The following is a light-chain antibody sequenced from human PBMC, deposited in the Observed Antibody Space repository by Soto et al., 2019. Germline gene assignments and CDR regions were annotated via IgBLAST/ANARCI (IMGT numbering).Light chain of an antibody. Sequence: QSALTQPASVSGSPGQSITISCTGTNSDVGGYNYVSWYQQHPGKAPKLMIYDVSNRPSGVSNRFSGSKSGNTPSLTISGLQAEDEADYYCSSYTSSSTLVFGGGTKLNVL. CDR1: NSDVGGYNY. V-gene: IGLV2-14*01. J-gene: IGLJ2*01. CDR2: DVS. CDR3: SSYTSSSTLV.